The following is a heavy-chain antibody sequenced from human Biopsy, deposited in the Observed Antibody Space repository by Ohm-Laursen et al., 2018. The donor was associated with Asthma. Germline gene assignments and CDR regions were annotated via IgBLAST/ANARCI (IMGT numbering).Heavy chain of an antibody. D-gene: IGHD3-9*01. CDR2: ISAGNGNT. V-gene: IGHV1-3*01. CDR1: GYTFINYA. CDR3: ARTYYDFLTGQVNDAFDI. J-gene: IGHJ3*02. Sequence: ASVKVSCKASGYTFINYAIHWVRQVPGQRLEWMGWISAGNGNTKYSQKFQGRVTITRDTSASTAYMELSSLRSEDTAVYYCARTYYDFLTGQVNDAFDIWGQGTMVTVSS.